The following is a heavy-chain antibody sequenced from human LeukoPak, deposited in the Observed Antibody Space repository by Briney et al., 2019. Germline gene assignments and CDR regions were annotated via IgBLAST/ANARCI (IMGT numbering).Heavy chain of an antibody. Sequence: GGSLRLSCAASGFTFSSYGMHWVRQAPGKGLDGVAFIRYDGSNKYYADSVKGRFTISRYNSKNTLYLQMNSLRAEDTAVYYCAKSPLDIVVVPAAKMLGGYFEYWGQGTLVTVSS. CDR2: IRYDGSNK. D-gene: IGHD2-2*03. CDR3: AKSPLDIVVVPAAKMLGGYFEY. V-gene: IGHV3-30*02. CDR1: GFTFSSYG. J-gene: IGHJ4*02.